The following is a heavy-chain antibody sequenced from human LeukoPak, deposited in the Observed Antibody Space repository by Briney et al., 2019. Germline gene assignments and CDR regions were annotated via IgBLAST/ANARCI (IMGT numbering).Heavy chain of an antibody. CDR3: ASSGLNVVVVAAIDTFDY. J-gene: IGHJ4*02. CDR1: GGTFSSYT. D-gene: IGHD2-15*01. CDR2: IIPILGIA. Sequence: SVKVSCKASGGTFSSYTISWVRQAPGQGLEWMGRIIPILGIANYAQKFQGRVTITTDESTSTAYMELSSLRSEDTAVYYCASSGLNVVVVAAIDTFDYWGQGTLVTVSS. V-gene: IGHV1-69*02.